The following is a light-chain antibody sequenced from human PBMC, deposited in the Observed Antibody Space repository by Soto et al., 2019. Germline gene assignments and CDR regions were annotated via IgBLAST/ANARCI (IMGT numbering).Light chain of an antibody. CDR3: QHYGSSGT. CDR1: QTVSCTY. V-gene: IGKV3-20*01. J-gene: IGKJ1*01. Sequence: IVLTKSPGPLSVSPGESATLSWRASQTVSCTYLALYQQKPCQAPRLLIYGASSRATGISDRFSGSASGTDFTASGTDFTLTISRLEPEDFAVYYCQHYGSSGTFGQGTKVDIK. CDR2: GAS.